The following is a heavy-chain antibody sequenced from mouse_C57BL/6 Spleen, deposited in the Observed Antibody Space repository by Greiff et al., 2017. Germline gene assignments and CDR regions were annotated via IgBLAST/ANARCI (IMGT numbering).Heavy chain of an antibody. Sequence: VQLQQPGAELVKPGASVKLSCKASGYAFTSYWMEWVKQRPGQGLEWIGEIDPSDSCTNYNQKFKGKATMTVDTSSSTAYMQLSSLTSEDSAVYYCAQGRWYIDDWGTGTSVTVSS. J-gene: IGHJ1*03. CDR1: GYAFTSYW. CDR3: AQGRWYIDD. CDR2: IDPSDSCT. V-gene: IGHV1-50*01.